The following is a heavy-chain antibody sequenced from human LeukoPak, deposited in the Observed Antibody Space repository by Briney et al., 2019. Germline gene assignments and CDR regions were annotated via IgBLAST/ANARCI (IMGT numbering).Heavy chain of an antibody. CDR1: GVAISRGGYA. V-gene: IGHV4-30-2*01. D-gene: IGHD3-22*01. Sequence: PSETLSLTCAVSGVAISRGGYAWNWIRQPPGKGLEWIAYIYHSGTTYYNPSLKSRVTISVDTSKKQFSLKVTSVTAADTAVYYCAREPPSGLTYAFDIWGQGTMVTVSS. J-gene: IGHJ3*02. CDR3: AREPPSGLTYAFDI. CDR2: IYHSGTT.